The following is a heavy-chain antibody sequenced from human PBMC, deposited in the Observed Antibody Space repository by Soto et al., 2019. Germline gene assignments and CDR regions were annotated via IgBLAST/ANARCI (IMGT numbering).Heavy chain of an antibody. V-gene: IGHV3-72*01. CDR2: TRNKAKSYTT. J-gene: IGHJ4*02. CDR1: GFTFSDHY. Sequence: EVQLVESGGGLVQPGGSLRLSCAASGFTFSDHYMDLLRQAPGTGLEWVGRTRNKAKSYTTQYAASVKGRFTIARDDSKNSLYLQMNGLQPGDKAVYYCGSGYCSGGSGCVDCWGQGTLVTVSS. D-gene: IGHD2-15*01. CDR3: GSGYCSGGSGCVDC.